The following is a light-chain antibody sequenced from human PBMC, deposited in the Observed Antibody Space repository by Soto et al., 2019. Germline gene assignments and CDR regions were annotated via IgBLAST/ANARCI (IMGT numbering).Light chain of an antibody. CDR2: DVS. V-gene: IGLV2-14*01. J-gene: IGLJ1*01. CDR1: SSDGGGYKF. Sequence: QSALTQPASVSGSPGQSITISCTGTSSDGGGYKFVSWYQQHPGKAPKFMIYDVSVRPSGVSDRFSGSKSGNTASLTISGLQAEDEADYYCCSYTSSSRYVFGTGTQLTVL. CDR3: CSYTSSSRYV.